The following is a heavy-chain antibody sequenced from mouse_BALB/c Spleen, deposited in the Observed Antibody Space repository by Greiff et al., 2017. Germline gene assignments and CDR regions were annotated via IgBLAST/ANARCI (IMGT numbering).Heavy chain of an antibody. Sequence: VQLKESGGGLVQPGGSLRLSCATSGFTFTDYYMSWVRQPPGKALEWLGFIRNKANGYTTEYSASVKGRFTISRDNSQSILYLQMNTLRAEDSATYYCARGGGFADWGQGTLVTVSA. CDR2: IRNKANGYTT. CDR3: ARGGGFAD. J-gene: IGHJ3*01. V-gene: IGHV7-3*02. CDR1: GFTFTDYY.